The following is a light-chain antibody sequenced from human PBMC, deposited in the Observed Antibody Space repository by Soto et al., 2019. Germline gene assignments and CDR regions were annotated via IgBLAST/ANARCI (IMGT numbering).Light chain of an antibody. V-gene: IGKV3-20*01. CDR2: GAS. CDR1: QSVDSSY. CDR3: QQYGTSPPLYT. Sequence: EIVLTQSPGSLSLSPGARATPSCRASQSVDSSYTAWYQQKPGRAPRLLXHGASNRATGIPDRFSGTGSGTDFTLTISRLEPEDFAVYYCQQYGTSPPLYTFGQGTRLEI. J-gene: IGKJ5*01.